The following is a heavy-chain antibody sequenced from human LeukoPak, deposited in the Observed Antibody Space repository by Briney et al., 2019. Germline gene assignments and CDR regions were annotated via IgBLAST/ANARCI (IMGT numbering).Heavy chain of an antibody. J-gene: IGHJ3*02. Sequence: SETLSLTCTVSGGSIWTSDYYWGCIRQFPGKGLEWIGTISDGGSTYYNPSLESRVIISVDTSKNQFSLKLSSMTAADTAVYYCVRHCCSTPSKRTFDIWGQGTLVTVSS. CDR2: ISDGGST. V-gene: IGHV4-39*01. CDR1: GGSIWTSDYY. D-gene: IGHD2-2*01. CDR3: VRHCCSTPSKRTFDI.